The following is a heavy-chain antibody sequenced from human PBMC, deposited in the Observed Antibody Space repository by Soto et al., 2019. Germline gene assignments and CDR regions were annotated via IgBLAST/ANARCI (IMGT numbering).Heavy chain of an antibody. CDR3: ARPGRYEDSSGYRAYDI. CDR2: ISSSSSYT. D-gene: IGHD3-22*01. J-gene: IGHJ3*02. CDR1: GFTFSDYY. V-gene: IGHV3-11*06. Sequence: GGSLRLACAASGFTFSDYYMSWIRQAPGKGLEWVSYISSSSSYTNYADSVKGRFTISRDNAKNSLYLQMNSLRAEDTAVYYCARPGRYEDSSGYRAYDIWSQGTMVPVSS.